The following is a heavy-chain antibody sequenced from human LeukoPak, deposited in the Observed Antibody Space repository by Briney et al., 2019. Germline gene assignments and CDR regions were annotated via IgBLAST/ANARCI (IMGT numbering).Heavy chain of an antibody. D-gene: IGHD3-3*01. CDR1: GYAFSFYG. Sequence: ASVKVSCKASGYAFSFYGISWVRQAPGQGLEWMGWISVNNGNTHYAQKFQGRVTMTTDTSTSTAYMEVRNLRSDDTAVYFCQRITIFGVIIDFDYWGQGSLVTVSS. CDR3: QRITIFGVIIDFDY. CDR2: ISVNNGNT. V-gene: IGHV1-18*01. J-gene: IGHJ4*02.